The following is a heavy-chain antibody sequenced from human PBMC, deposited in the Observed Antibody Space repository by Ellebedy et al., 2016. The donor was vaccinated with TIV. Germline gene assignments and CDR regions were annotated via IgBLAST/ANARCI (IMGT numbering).Heavy chain of an antibody. CDR2: INPSGGGT. CDR1: GYTFTNYY. V-gene: IGHV1-46*01. CDR3: ARDPSYGGNSRYFDY. D-gene: IGHD4-23*01. Sequence: ASVKVSCKASGYTFTNYYMHWVRQAPGQGLEWMGIINPSGGGTSYAQRFQGRVIMTRDTSTSTVYMELSSLRSDDSAVYYCARDPSYGGNSRYFDYWGQGTLVTVSS. J-gene: IGHJ4*01.